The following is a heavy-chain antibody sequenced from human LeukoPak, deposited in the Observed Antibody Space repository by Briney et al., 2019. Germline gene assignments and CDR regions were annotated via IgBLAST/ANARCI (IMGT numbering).Heavy chain of an antibody. Sequence: GESLKISCKGSGYSFTSYWIAWVRQMPGKGLEWMGIIYPADSDTIYSPSYQGQVTISADKSISTAYLQWSSLKASDTAMYYCARRETYYDSGSYFYGMDVWGQGTTVTVSS. CDR1: GYSFTSYW. V-gene: IGHV5-51*01. J-gene: IGHJ6*02. CDR3: ARRETYYDSGSYFYGMDV. CDR2: IYPADSDT. D-gene: IGHD3-10*01.